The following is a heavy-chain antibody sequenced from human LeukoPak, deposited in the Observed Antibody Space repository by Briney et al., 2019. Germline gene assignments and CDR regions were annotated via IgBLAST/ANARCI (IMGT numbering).Heavy chain of an antibody. Sequence: GSLRLSCAASGFTFSSYAMHWVRQAPGKGLEWVAVISYDGSNKYYADSVKGRFTISRDNSKNTLYLQMNSLRAEDTAVYYCARNLYCSSTSCYIYYYYGMDVWGQGTTVTVSS. CDR2: ISYDGSNK. J-gene: IGHJ6*02. D-gene: IGHD2-2*01. CDR3: ARNLYCSSTSCYIYYYYGMDV. V-gene: IGHV3-30-3*01. CDR1: GFTFSSYA.